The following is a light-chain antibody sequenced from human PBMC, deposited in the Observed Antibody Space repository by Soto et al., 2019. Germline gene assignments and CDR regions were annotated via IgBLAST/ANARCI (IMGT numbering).Light chain of an antibody. J-gene: IGLJ2*01. V-gene: IGLV2-14*03. CDR1: SSDVGGYNY. Sequence: QSVLTQPASVSGSPGQSITISCTGTSSDVGGYNYVSWYQQHPGKAPKLIIYDVSYRPSWVSNRFSGSKSGNTASLTISGLQAEDEADYYCSSYTSSSTRLFGGGTKVTVL. CDR2: DVS. CDR3: SSYTSSSTRL.